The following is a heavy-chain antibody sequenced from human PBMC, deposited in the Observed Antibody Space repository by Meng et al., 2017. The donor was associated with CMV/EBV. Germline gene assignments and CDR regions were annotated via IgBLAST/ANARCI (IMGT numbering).Heavy chain of an antibody. V-gene: IGHV3-30*04. CDR1: GFPFSPYT. J-gene: IGHJ4*02. CDR3: ARDRAIAARHFDY. CDR2: ISYDGSNK. Sequence: GESLKISCAASGFPFSPYTIHWVRQAPGKGLEWVALISYDGSNKYYADSVKGRFTISRDNSKNTLYLQMNSLRAEDTAVYYCARDRAIAARHFDYWGQGTLVTVSS. D-gene: IGHD6-6*01.